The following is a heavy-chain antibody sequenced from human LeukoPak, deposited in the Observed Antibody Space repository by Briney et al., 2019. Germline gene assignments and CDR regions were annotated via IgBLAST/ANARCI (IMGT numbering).Heavy chain of an antibody. V-gene: IGHV4-34*01. J-gene: IGHJ4*02. CDR3: ARLDITTTWYAFDY. CDR2: IYHSGNT. D-gene: IGHD5-12*01. CDR1: GGSFSAYY. Sequence: SETLPLTCAVYGGSFSAYYWSWIRQPPGKGLEWIGEIYHSGNTNYNPSLKSRVTISVDTSNNHFSLKLSSVTAADTAVYYCARLDITTTWYAFDYWGQGTLVTVSS.